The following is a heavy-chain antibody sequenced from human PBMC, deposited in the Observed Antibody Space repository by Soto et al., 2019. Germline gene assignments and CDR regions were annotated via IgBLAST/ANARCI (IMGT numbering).Heavy chain of an antibody. Sequence: QVQLVQSGAVMKKPGASVKVSCKASGYTFTSHGLSWVRQAPGQGLEWMGWISASNGDTNYAQKYQGRVTVTTDTSTSTGYMELRSLRSEDTAVYYCARMVRGYNIDYYHYMDVWGEGTTVTVSS. CDR2: ISASNGDT. CDR3: ARMVRGYNIDYYHYMDV. D-gene: IGHD3-10*01. CDR1: GYTFTSHG. J-gene: IGHJ6*03. V-gene: IGHV1-18*01.